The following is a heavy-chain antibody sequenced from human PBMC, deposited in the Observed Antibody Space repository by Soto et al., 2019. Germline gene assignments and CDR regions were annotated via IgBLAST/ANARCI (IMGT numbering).Heavy chain of an antibody. V-gene: IGHV1-46*01. CDR1: GYTFTTYF. D-gene: IGHD3-10*01. J-gene: IGHJ5*02. CDR2: INPSDGNT. Sequence: ASVKVSCKTSGYTFTTYFMHWVRQAPGQGLEWMGIINPSDGNTVYAQKFQGRVTMTRNTSISTAYMELSSLRSEDTAVYYCARGAYGSGSYYNPNWFDPWGQGTLVTVSS. CDR3: ARGAYGSGSYYNPNWFDP.